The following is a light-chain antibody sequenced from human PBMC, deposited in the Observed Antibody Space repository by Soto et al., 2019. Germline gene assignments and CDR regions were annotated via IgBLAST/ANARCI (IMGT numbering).Light chain of an antibody. CDR3: QQRINWPLT. J-gene: IGKJ4*01. CDR2: DAS. Sequence: EIVMTQSPATLSVSPGERATLSCRASQSVSSNLAWYQHKPGQAPRLLIYDASNRATALPPRFSGSGSGTDFTFTISSLEPEDSGVYYCQQRINWPLTFGGGTKVDIK. V-gene: IGKV3-11*01. CDR1: QSVSSN.